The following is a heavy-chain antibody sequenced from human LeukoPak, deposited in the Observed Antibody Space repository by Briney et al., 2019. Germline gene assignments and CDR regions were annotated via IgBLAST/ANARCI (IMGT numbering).Heavy chain of an antibody. Sequence: GASVKVSCKASGYTFTSYYMHWVRQAPGQGLEWMGIINPSGGSTSYAQKFQGRVTMTRDMSTSTVYMELSSLRSEDTAVYYCARGLSRTTVVRYFDWLLSGYWGQGTLVTVSS. J-gene: IGHJ4*02. V-gene: IGHV1-46*01. CDR3: ARGLSRTTVVRYFDWLLSGY. CDR2: INPSGGST. D-gene: IGHD3-9*01. CDR1: GYTFTSYY.